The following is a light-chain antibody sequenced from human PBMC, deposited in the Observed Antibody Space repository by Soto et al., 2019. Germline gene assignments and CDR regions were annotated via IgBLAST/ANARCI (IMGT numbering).Light chain of an antibody. CDR3: QQYNTFSPWT. CDR2: RAS. Sequence: DIPMTQSPSTLSASVGDRVTITCRASQTISTWLAWYQQKPGKAPTLLIYRASSLESGVPSRFSGSGSGTEFTLTISILQPDDFATYYCQQYNTFSPWTFGQGTKVEIK. J-gene: IGKJ1*01. CDR1: QTISTW. V-gene: IGKV1-5*03.